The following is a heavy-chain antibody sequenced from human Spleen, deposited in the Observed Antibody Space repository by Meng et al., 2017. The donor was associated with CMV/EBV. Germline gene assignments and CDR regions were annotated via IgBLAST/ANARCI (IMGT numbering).Heavy chain of an antibody. CDR2: ISSSSTTI. CDR3: VRSYDFWSATFDI. V-gene: IGHV3-48*03. D-gene: IGHD3-3*01. CDR1: GFTFSSYE. J-gene: IGHJ3*02. Sequence: LSLTCAASGFTFSSYEMNWVRQAPGKGLEWVSYISSSSTTIHYADSVKGRFTISRDNAKDSLYLQMNSLRAEDTAVYYCVRSYDFWSATFDIWGQGTLVTVSS.